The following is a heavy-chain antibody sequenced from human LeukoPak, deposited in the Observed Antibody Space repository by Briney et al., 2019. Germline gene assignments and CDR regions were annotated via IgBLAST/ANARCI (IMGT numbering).Heavy chain of an antibody. CDR2: INAGNGNT. J-gene: IGHJ4*02. CDR1: GYTFTSYA. CDR3: ARDSIAAAEHDY. V-gene: IGHV1-3*01. D-gene: IGHD6-13*01. Sequence: ASVKVSCKASGYTFTSYAMHWARQAPGQRLEWMGWINAGNGNTKYSQKFQGRVTITRDTSASTAYMELSSLRSEDTAVYYCARDSIAAAEHDYWGQGTLVTVSS.